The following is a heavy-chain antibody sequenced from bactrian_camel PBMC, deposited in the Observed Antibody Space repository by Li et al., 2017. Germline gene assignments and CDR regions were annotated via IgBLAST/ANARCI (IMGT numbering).Heavy chain of an antibody. J-gene: IGHJ4*01. CDR1: GYTDDNYC. D-gene: IGHD5*01. CDR3: AYTGLGYQPYIF. CDR2: INSGGGST. Sequence: DVQLVESGGGSVQSGGSLTLSCTVSGYTDDNYCMGWFRQAPGKEREGVTAINSGGGSTYYSESVEGRFTISRDNAKNTLYLRLDVLKTEDMAMYYCAYTGLGYQPYIFWGQGTQVTVS. V-gene: IGHV3S40*01.